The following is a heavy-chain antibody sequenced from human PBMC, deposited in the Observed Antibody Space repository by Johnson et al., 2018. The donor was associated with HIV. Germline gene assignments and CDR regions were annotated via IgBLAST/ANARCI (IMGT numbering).Heavy chain of an antibody. Sequence: VQLVESGGGLVHPGGSLRLSCAASGFTFSSYDIHWVRQGTGKGLEWVSAIGTAGDTYYAGSVKGRFTIPRDTSKNTLYLQMNSLRAEDTAVYYCARENRVDAFDIWGQGTMVTVSS. J-gene: IGHJ3*02. CDR3: ARENRVDAFDI. CDR2: IGTAGDT. D-gene: IGHD2/OR15-2a*01. CDR1: GFTFSSYD. V-gene: IGHV3-13*01.